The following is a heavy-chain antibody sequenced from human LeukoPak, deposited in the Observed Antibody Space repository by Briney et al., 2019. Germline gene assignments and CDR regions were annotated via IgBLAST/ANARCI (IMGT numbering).Heavy chain of an antibody. CDR1: GFTFSSYA. D-gene: IGHD6-19*01. Sequence: GSLRLSCAASGFTFSSYAMSWIRQPPGKGLEWIGYIYYSGSTNYNPSLKSRVTISVDTSKNQFSLKLSSVTAADTAVYYCARTRIAVAGSFDYWGQGTLVTVSS. J-gene: IGHJ4*02. V-gene: IGHV4-59*01. CDR2: IYYSGST. CDR3: ARTRIAVAGSFDY.